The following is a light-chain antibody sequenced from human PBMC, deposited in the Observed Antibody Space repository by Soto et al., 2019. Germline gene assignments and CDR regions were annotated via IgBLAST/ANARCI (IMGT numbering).Light chain of an antibody. J-gene: IGLJ1*01. CDR2: EVS. CDR3: GSYTGTIYV. Sequence: LTRDPSVSGSPGQSVHISCIGTIGDVGVYKFVSWYQQHPGKAPKLIIYEVSNRPSGVSSRFSGSMSGNTASLTISGLQAEDEADYYCGSYTGTIYVFGTGTKVTV. CDR1: IGDVGVYKF. V-gene: IGLV2-14*01.